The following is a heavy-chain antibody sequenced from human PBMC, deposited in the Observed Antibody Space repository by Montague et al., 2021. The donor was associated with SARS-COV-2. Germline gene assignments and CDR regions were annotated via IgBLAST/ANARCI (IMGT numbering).Heavy chain of an antibody. J-gene: IGHJ5*02. CDR2: IYWDDDK. Sequence: PALVKPTQTLTLTCTFSGFSLSTSGVGVGWIRQPPGKALEWLALIYWDDDKHYSPSLKSRLIITKDTSKNQVVLTMTNMDPVDTATYYCAHRPTLYSGYVASPFDPWGQGTLVTVSS. D-gene: IGHD5-12*01. CDR3: AHRPTLYSGYVASPFDP. CDR1: GFSLSTSGVG. V-gene: IGHV2-5*02.